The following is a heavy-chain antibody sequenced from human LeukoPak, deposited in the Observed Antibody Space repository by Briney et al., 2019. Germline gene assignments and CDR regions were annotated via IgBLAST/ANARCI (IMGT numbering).Heavy chain of an antibody. V-gene: IGHV3-21*01. CDR2: ISSSSSYI. D-gene: IGHD3/OR15-3a*01. CDR1: GFTFGSYS. Sequence: GGSLRLSCAASGFTFGSYSMNWVRQAPGKGLEWVSSISSSSSYIYYADSVKGRFTISRDNAKNSLYLQMNSLRAEDTAVYYCARAPRTYYYYYMDVWGKGTTVTVS. J-gene: IGHJ6*03. CDR3: ARAPRTYYYYYMDV.